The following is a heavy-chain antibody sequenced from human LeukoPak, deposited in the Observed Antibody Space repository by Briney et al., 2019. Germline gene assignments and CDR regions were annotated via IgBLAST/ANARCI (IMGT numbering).Heavy chain of an antibody. CDR1: GYTFTAYY. CDR2: INPNNGDT. V-gene: IGHV1-2*02. D-gene: IGHD1-14*01. CDR3: AREAGDNAYDF. J-gene: IGHJ3*01. Sequence: ASVKVSCKTSGYTFTAYYMHWVRQAPGQGLECMGWINPNNGDTRYAQNFQGRVTMTRDTSITTAYLELSSLRSDDTAIYYCAREAGDNAYDFWGQGQWSPSLQ.